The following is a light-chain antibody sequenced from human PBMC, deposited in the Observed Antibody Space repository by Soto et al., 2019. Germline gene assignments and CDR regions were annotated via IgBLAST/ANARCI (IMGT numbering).Light chain of an antibody. CDR2: GAS. J-gene: IGKJ1*01. CDR3: QQYNNWPPWT. CDR1: QSVSNN. Sequence: EIVMTQSAAILSVSPGERATLSYRASQSVSNNLAWYQQKPGQAPRLLIYGASTRATGIPARFSGSGSGTEFTLTISSLQSEDFAVYYCQQYNNWPPWTFGQGTKVEIK. V-gene: IGKV3-15*01.